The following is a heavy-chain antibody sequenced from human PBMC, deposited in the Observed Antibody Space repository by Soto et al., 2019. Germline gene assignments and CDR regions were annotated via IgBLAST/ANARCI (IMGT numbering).Heavy chain of an antibody. Sequence: GGSLRLSCAASGFTFSSYGMHWVRQAPGKGLEWVAVIWYDGSNKYYADSVKGRFTISRDNSKNTLYLQMNSLRAEDTAVYYSARGGIAAAGTIDDYWGQGTLVTVSS. J-gene: IGHJ4*02. CDR2: IWYDGSNK. V-gene: IGHV3-33*01. D-gene: IGHD6-13*01. CDR3: ARGGIAAAGTIDDY. CDR1: GFTFSSYG.